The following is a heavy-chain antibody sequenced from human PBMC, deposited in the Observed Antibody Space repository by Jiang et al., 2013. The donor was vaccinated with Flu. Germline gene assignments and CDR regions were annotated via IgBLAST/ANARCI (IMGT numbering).Heavy chain of an antibody. CDR3: ARDWATPDELRFLEWPNDAFDI. D-gene: IGHD3-3*01. J-gene: IGHJ3*02. CDR2: ISAYNGNT. Sequence: SGAEVKKPGASVRVSCKASGYTFTSYGISWVRQAPGQGLEWMGWISAYNGNTNYAQKLQGRVTMTTDTSTSTAYMELRSLRSDDTAVYYCARDWATPDELRFLEWPNDAFDIWGQGTMVTVSS. V-gene: IGHV1-18*01. CDR1: GYTFTSYG.